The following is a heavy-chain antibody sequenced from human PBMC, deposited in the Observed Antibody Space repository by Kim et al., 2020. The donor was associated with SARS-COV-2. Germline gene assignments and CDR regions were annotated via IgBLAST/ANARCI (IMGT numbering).Heavy chain of an antibody. Sequence: GESLKISCKASGYSFTSYWIGWVRQMPGKGLEWMGIIYPGDSDTRYSPSFQGQVTISADKSINTAYLQWSSLKASDTAMYYCARHGGYCSNGVCSGDYYYDMDVGGQGTTVTVSS. CDR3: ARHGGYCSNGVCSGDYYYDMDV. CDR1: GYSFTSYW. J-gene: IGHJ6*02. V-gene: IGHV5-51*01. CDR2: IYPGDSDT. D-gene: IGHD2-8*01.